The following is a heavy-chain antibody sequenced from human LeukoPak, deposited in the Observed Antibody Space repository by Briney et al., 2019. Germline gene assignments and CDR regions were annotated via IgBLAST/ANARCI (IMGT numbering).Heavy chain of an antibody. D-gene: IGHD3-22*01. CDR1: GGSISSYY. J-gene: IGHJ3*02. Sequence: SETLSLTCTVSGGSISSYYWSWIRQPPGKGLEWIGYIYYSGSTNYNPSLKSRVTISVDTSKNQFSLKLSSVTAADTAVYYCAGDSGSGYYLSAFDIWGQGTMVTVSS. CDR2: IYYSGST. CDR3: AGDSGSGYYLSAFDI. V-gene: IGHV4-59*01.